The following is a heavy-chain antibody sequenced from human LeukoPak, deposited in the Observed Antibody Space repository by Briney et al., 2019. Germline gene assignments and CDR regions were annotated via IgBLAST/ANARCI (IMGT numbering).Heavy chain of an antibody. CDR1: GYTFTSYG. D-gene: IGHD2-2*01. CDR2: ISAYNDNT. J-gene: IGHJ4*02. V-gene: IGHV1-18*01. Sequence: ASVKVSCKASGYTFTSYGISWARQAPGQGLEWMGWISAYNDNTNYAQSLQGRVTVTTDTSTNTAYMELRSLRSDDTAVYYCARDRVIPSANFLFDYRGQGTLVTVSS. CDR3: ARDRVIPSANFLFDY.